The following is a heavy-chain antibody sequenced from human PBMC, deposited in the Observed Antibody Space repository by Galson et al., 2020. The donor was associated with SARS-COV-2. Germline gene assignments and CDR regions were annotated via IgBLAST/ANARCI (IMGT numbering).Heavy chain of an antibody. CDR3: VKDGVIRGVMGRFDS. CDR1: GFTFTNYA. D-gene: IGHD3-10*01. J-gene: IGHJ4*02. CDR2: ISGNDDTT. V-gene: IGHV3-23*01. Sequence: GQSLKISCVTFGFTFTNYAMTWVRQAPGKGPEWVSTISGNDDTTYYTDSVKGRFTISRDNSKKTVYVQMNSLRAEDTAVYYCVKDGVIRGVMGRFDSWGQGTLVTVSS.